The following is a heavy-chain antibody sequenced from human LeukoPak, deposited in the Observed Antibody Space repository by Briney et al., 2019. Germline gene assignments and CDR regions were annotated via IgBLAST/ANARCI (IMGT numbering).Heavy chain of an antibody. CDR2: IKQDGSEK. CDR1: GFTFSSYW. V-gene: IGHV3-7*04. D-gene: IGHD3-10*01. J-gene: IGHJ4*02. CDR3: ARGGITMVRGALAYYFDY. Sequence: GGSPRLSCAASGFTFSSYWMSWVRQAPGKGLEWVANIKQDGSEKYYVDSVKGRFTISRDNAKNSLYLQMNSLRAEDTAVYYCARGGITMVRGALAYYFDYWGQGTLVTVSS.